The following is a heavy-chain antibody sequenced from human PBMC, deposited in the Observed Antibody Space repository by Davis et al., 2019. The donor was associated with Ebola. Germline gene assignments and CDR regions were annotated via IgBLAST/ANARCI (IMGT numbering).Heavy chain of an antibody. CDR3: ARHIDPTVGMDV. Sequence: PSETLSLTCTVSGGSISSSSYYWGWIRQPPGKGLEWIGSIYYSGSTYYNPSLKSRVTISVDTSKNQFSLKLSSVTAADTAVYYCARHIDPTVGMDVWGQGTTVTVSS. CDR2: IYYSGST. J-gene: IGHJ6*02. D-gene: IGHD3-16*02. V-gene: IGHV4-39*01. CDR1: GGSISSSSYY.